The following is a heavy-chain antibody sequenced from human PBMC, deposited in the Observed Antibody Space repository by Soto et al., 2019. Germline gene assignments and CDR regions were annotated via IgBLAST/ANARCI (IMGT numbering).Heavy chain of an antibody. D-gene: IGHD5-12*01. CDR2: INPNGGVT. CDR3: ARESGGATATLDYYYFYMDV. Sequence: QVQLVQSGAEVRKPGASVTVSCRSSGDSFNDYYIHCVRQAPGQGFEWMGWINPNGGVTKYAQKCQVWVSMTRETSIRTVYVQLSRLRSDDTDVYYCARESGGATATLDYYYFYMDVWGTGTTVTVSS. CDR1: GDSFNDYY. J-gene: IGHJ6*03. V-gene: IGHV1-2*04.